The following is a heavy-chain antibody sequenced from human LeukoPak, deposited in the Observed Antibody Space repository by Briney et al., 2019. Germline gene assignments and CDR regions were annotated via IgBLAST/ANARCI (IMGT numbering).Heavy chain of an antibody. Sequence: PSETLSLTCTVSGDSISIYYWNWIRQPAGKRLEWIGRIFTSGITNYNPSLKSRVTMSVDTSKNQFSLNLSSVTAADTAVYYCARESSGSYYNPQGYMDVWGKGTTVTVSS. CDR1: GDSISIYY. V-gene: IGHV4-4*07. J-gene: IGHJ6*03. CDR3: ARESSGSYYNPQGYMDV. CDR2: IFTSGIT. D-gene: IGHD3-10*01.